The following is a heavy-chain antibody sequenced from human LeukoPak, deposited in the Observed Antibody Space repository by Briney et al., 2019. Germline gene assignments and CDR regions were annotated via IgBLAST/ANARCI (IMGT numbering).Heavy chain of an antibody. CDR1: GRSISSRNW. V-gene: IGHV4-4*02. Sequence: AETLSLTCAVWGRSISSRNWWSWVRQPPGKGLEWVGENYHSGSTNHNPSLKTRVTISVAKTKTQFSLKLSSVTAADTAVYYCARVVGGWFDYWGQGTLVTVSS. D-gene: IGHD6-19*01. J-gene: IGHJ4*02. CDR3: ARVVGGWFDY. CDR2: NYHSGST.